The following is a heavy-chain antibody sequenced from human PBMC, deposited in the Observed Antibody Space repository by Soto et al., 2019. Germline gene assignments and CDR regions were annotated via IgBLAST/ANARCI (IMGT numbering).Heavy chain of an antibody. CDR2: IYYVGSI. D-gene: IGHD4-17*01. Sequence: SETLSLTCTVSGGSISSTSYYWDWIRQLPGKGLEWIGSIYYVGSIYYNPSLKSRVTMSVDTSKNQFSLKLSSVTAADTAVYYCARRVYGDYFDYWGQGTLVTVS. J-gene: IGHJ4*02. V-gene: IGHV4-39*01. CDR1: GGSISSTSYY. CDR3: ARRVYGDYFDY.